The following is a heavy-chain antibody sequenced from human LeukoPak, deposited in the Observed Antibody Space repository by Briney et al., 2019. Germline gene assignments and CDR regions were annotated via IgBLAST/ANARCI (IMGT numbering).Heavy chain of an antibody. CDR3: ARVRGYSGYDAYDY. J-gene: IGHJ4*02. CDR1: GFTFSSYS. CDR2: ISSSSSYI. D-gene: IGHD5-12*01. Sequence: PGGSLRLSCAASGFTFSSYSMNWVRQAPGKGLEWVSSISSSSSYIYYADSVKGRFTISRDNAKNSLYLQMNSLRAEDTAVYYCARVRGYSGYDAYDYWGQGTLVTVSS. V-gene: IGHV3-21*01.